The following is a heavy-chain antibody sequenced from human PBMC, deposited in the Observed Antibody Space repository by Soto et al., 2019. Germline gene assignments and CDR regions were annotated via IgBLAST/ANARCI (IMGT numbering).Heavy chain of an antibody. CDR2: IIPIFGIA. Sequence: ASVKVSCKASGGTFSSYAISWVPHAPRQGLEWMGGIIPIFGIAKYAQKFQGRVPITADESTSTAYMALSSLSSSDTAVDYWARGRYCSGGSCYRGDAFDIWRQGTMGTLS. D-gene: IGHD2-15*01. CDR1: GGTFSSYA. V-gene: IGHV1-69*13. CDR3: ARGRYCSGGSCYRGDAFDI. J-gene: IGHJ3*02.